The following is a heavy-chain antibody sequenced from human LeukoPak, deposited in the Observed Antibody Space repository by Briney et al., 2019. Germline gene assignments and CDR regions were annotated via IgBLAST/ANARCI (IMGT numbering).Heavy chain of an antibody. CDR2: ISAGGSST. D-gene: IGHD6-19*01. Sequence: GGSLRLSCAASGFSFSSSGMNWVRQAPGKGLEWVSGISAGGSSTYYADSVKGRFTISRDNSKNTLYVQMNSLRAEDTAVYYCAKESSGWRQFDYWGQGTLVTVSS. CDR1: GFSFSSSG. J-gene: IGHJ4*02. CDR3: AKESSGWRQFDY. V-gene: IGHV3-23*01.